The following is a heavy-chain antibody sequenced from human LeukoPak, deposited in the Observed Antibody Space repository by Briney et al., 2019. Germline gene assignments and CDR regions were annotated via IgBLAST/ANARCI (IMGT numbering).Heavy chain of an antibody. CDR1: GYIFTNYY. V-gene: IGHV1-46*01. D-gene: IGHD3-10*01. Sequence: ASVKVSCKASGYIFTNYYIHWVRQAPGQGLEWMGMINSSGGRTTYAKKFQGRVTMTRDTSTNTVCTELSSLRSDDTAVYYCAKVANRGWGDAFDIWGQGTMVTVSS. CDR3: AKVANRGWGDAFDI. CDR2: INSSGGRT. J-gene: IGHJ3*02.